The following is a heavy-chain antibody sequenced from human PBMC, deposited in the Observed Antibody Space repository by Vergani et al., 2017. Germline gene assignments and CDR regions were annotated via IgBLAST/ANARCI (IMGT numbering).Heavy chain of an antibody. CDR2: IYYSGST. Sequence: QVQLQESGPGLVKPSETLSLTCTVSGGSISSYYWSWIRQPPGKGLEWIGYIYYSGSTNYNPSLKSRVTISVDTSKNQFSLKLSSVTAADTAVYYCARGGGAVAGYFDYWGQGTLVTVSS. CDR3: ARGGGAVAGYFDY. D-gene: IGHD6-19*01. V-gene: IGHV4-59*01. J-gene: IGHJ4*02. CDR1: GGSISSYY.